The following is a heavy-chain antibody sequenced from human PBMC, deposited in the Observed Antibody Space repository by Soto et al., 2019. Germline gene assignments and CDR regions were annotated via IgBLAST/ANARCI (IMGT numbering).Heavy chain of an antibody. CDR3: AREARTGYYPTYYYYYYMDV. V-gene: IGHV1-8*01. J-gene: IGHJ6*03. CDR1: GYTFTSYD. CDR2: MNPNSGNT. Sequence: GASVKVSCKASGYTFTSYDINWVRQATGQGLEWMGWMNPNSGNTGYAQKFQGRVTMTRNTSISTAYMELSSLRSEDTAVYYCAREARTGYYPTYYYYYYMDVWGKGTTVTVSS. D-gene: IGHD3-9*01.